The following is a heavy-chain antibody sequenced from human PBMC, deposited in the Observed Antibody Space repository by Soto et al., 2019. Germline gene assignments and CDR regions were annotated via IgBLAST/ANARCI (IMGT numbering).Heavy chain of an antibody. CDR2: IYYSGNT. J-gene: IGHJ4*02. D-gene: IGHD6-19*01. CDR1: GGSISSGGSY. Sequence: PSETLSLTCTVSGGSISSGGSYWGWIPQPPGKGLEWIGYIYYSGNTYFNPSLKSRVTLSVDTSKNQFSLKLSSVTAADTAVYYCARAHSSTHYTNHWGQGTLVTVSS. CDR3: ARAHSSTHYTNH. V-gene: IGHV4-30-4*01.